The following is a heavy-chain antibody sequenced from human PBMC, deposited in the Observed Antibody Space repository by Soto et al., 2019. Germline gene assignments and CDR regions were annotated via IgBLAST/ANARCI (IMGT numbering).Heavy chain of an antibody. CDR3: AKDHNKYNWDYLFDS. V-gene: IGHV3-30*18. J-gene: IGHJ4*02. CDR2: ISNDGNNK. D-gene: IGHD1-7*01. CDR1: GFTFSIND. Sequence: PGGSLRLSCAASGFTFSINDMHWVRQAPGRGLEWVAVISNDGNNKYYADSVKGRFTLSRDNSKNMVYLQMDSLRAEDTAVYFSAKDHNKYNWDYLFDSWGPGTLVTVSS.